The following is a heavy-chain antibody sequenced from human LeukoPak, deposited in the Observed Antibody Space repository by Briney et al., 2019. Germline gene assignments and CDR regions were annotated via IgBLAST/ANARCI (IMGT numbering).Heavy chain of an antibody. D-gene: IGHD1-26*01. CDR1: GFTFRTYE. CDR3: ARDKIGYYRWFDP. J-gene: IGHJ5*02. V-gene: IGHV3-48*03. Sequence: QPGGSLRLSCVASGFTFRTYEMNWVRQAPGKGLEGVSYISGSDPTVYYADSVRGRFTISRDNAKNSLYLQMNSLRAEDTAVYYCARDKIGYYRWFDPWGQGTLVTVSS. CDR2: ISGSDPTV.